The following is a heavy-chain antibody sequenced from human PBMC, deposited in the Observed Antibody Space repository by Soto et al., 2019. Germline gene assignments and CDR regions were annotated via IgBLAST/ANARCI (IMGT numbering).Heavy chain of an antibody. V-gene: IGHV4-34*01. D-gene: IGHD5-12*01. J-gene: IGHJ4*02. CDR1: GGSFSGYY. Sequence: PSETLSLTCAVYGGSFSGYYWSWIRQPLGKGLEWIGEINHSGSTNYNPSLKSRVTISVDTSKNQFSLKLSSVTAADTAVYYCARLIGYSGYDTYDYWGQGTLVTVSS. CDR2: INHSGST. CDR3: ARLIGYSGYDTYDY.